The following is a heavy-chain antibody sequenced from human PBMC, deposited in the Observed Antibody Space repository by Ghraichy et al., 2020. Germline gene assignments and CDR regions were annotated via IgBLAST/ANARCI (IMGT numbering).Heavy chain of an antibody. J-gene: IGHJ6*02. V-gene: IGHV2-70*11. Sequence: SGPTLVKPTQTLTLTCTFSGFSLSTSGMCVSWIRQPPGKALEWLTRIDWDDDKYYSTSLKTRLTISKETSKNQVVLTMTNMDPVDTATYYCARIMRGYCSSTSCYGYYYYGMDVWGQGTTVTVSS. CDR2: IDWDDDK. D-gene: IGHD2-2*01. CDR1: GFSLSTSGMC. CDR3: ARIMRGYCSSTSCYGYYYYGMDV.